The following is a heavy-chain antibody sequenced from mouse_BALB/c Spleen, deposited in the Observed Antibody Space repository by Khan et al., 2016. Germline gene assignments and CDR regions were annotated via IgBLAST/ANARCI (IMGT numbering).Heavy chain of an antibody. Sequence: EVQLQESGPGLVKPSQSLSLTCTVTGYSITSDYAWNWIRQFPGNKLEWMGFISYSGSTRYNPSLKSRLSITRDTSKNQFFLQLNSVTTEDTATDYCARSLLAWFAYWGQGTLVTVSA. D-gene: IGHD2-1*01. CDR2: ISYSGST. J-gene: IGHJ3*01. CDR3: ARSLLAWFAY. V-gene: IGHV3-2*02. CDR1: GYSITSDYA.